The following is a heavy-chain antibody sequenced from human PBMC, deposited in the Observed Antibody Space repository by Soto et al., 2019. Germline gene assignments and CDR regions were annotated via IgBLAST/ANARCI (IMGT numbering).Heavy chain of an antibody. CDR1: GASFTSNDW. CDR2: IYRTGST. D-gene: IGHD1-7*01. J-gene: IGHJ4*02. V-gene: IGHV4-4*02. Sequence: SETLSRTCAVSGASFTSNDWWTWVRQPPGRGLEWIGEIYRTGSTNYNPSLKSRVTISLDKSENQFSLKVTSLTAADTAVYYCASRDPGTSVDYWGQGTLVTVSS. CDR3: ASRDPGTSVDY.